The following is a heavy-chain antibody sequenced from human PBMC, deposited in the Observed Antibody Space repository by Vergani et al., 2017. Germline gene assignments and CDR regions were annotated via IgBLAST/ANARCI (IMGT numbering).Heavy chain of an antibody. CDR1: GGSISSSSYY. J-gene: IGHJ4*02. V-gene: IGHV4-39*07. CDR2: IYYSGST. CDR3: ARVDYYDSSGYYYGSFDY. Sequence: QLQLQESGPGLVKPSETLSLTCTVSGGSISSSSYYWGWIRQPPGKGLEWIGSIYYSGSTNYNPSLKSRVTISVDTSKNQFSLKLSSVTAADTAVYYCARVDYYDSSGYYYGSFDYWGQGTLVTVSS. D-gene: IGHD3-22*01.